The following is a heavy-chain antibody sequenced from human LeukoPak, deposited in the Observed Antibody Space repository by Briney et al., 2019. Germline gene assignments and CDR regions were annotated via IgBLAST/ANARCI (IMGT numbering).Heavy chain of an antibody. J-gene: IGHJ4*02. CDR3: ARLSSGPFTMIVVPFDY. CDR1: GYIFTSYW. D-gene: IGHD3-22*01. CDR2: IYPGDSDT. V-gene: IGHV5-51*01. Sequence: GESLQISCKGSGYIFTSYWIGWVRQLPGKGLEWMGIIYPGDSDTRYSPSFQGQVTISADKSISTAYLQWSSLKASDTAMYYCARLSSGPFTMIVVPFDYWGQGTLVTVSS.